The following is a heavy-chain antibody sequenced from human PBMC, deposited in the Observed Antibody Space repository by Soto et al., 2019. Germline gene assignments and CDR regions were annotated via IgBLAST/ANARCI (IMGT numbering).Heavy chain of an antibody. Sequence: QVQLVESGGGSVKTRGSLRLSCAGSGFTFSDYCMSWVRQAPGKGLEWISYISGSGTNIYYADSVKGRFTISRDNAKNSVYLQMDSLRAEDTATYFCAKMLSTGWYDPVFHWGQGTLVSVSS. J-gene: IGHJ4*02. D-gene: IGHD6-19*01. CDR3: AKMLSTGWYDPVFH. CDR2: ISGSGTNI. V-gene: IGHV3-11*01. CDR1: GFTFSDYC.